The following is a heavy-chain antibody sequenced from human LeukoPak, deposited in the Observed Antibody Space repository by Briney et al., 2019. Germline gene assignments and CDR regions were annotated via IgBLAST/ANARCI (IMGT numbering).Heavy chain of an antibody. J-gene: IGHJ6*03. V-gene: IGHV1-69*06. Sequence: ASVTVSCTASGGTFSSYAISWVRQAPGQGLEWMGRIIPIFGTANYAQKFQGRVTITADKSTSTAYMELSSLRSEDTAVYYCARGAEDSSGYYLNYYYYYMDVWGKGTTVTVSS. D-gene: IGHD3-22*01. CDR1: GGTFSSYA. CDR2: IIPIFGTA. CDR3: ARGAEDSSGYYLNYYYYYMDV.